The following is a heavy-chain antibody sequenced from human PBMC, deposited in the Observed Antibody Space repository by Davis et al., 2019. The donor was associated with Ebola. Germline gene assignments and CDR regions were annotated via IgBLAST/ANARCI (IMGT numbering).Heavy chain of an antibody. CDR2: IWYDGSNK. Sequence: PGGSLRLSCAASGFTFSISGMHWVRQAPGKGLEWVAVIWYDGSNKYYADSVKGRFTISRDNSKNTLYLQMNSLRAEDTAVYYCARDYAAAGKGPDYWGQGTLVTVSS. V-gene: IGHV3-33*01. J-gene: IGHJ4*02. D-gene: IGHD6-13*01. CDR1: GFTFSISG. CDR3: ARDYAAAGKGPDY.